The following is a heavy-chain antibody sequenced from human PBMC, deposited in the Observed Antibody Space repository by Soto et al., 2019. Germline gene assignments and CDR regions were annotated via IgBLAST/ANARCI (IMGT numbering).Heavy chain of an antibody. Sequence: QVQLVQSGAEVKKPGASVKVSCTASGYTYFSYGISWVRQAPGQGLEWLGWISAFNAKTNYAPKFQARVTLTTDASTSTAYMELRGLRSDDPAVYFCARDAIAGAGAFDYWGQGALVIVSS. J-gene: IGHJ4*02. CDR3: ARDAIAGAGAFDY. V-gene: IGHV1-18*04. D-gene: IGHD6-19*01. CDR2: ISAFNAKT. CDR1: GYTYFSYG.